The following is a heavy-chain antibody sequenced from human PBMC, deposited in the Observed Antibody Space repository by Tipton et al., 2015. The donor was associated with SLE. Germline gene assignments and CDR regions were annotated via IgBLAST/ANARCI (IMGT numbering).Heavy chain of an antibody. D-gene: IGHD3-3*01. Sequence: TLSLTCTVSGDSINSHYWNWIRQPPGKGLEWIGFIYYSGRTSYNPSLESRVTISIDTSKNQFSLKLSSVTAADTAVYYCARGGRFRKYGMDVWGQGTTVTVSS. CDR1: GDSINSHY. J-gene: IGHJ6*02. V-gene: IGHV4-59*11. CDR3: ARGGRFRKYGMDV. CDR2: IYYSGRT.